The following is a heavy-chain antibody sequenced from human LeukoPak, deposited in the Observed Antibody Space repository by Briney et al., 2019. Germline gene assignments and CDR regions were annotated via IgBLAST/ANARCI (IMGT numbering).Heavy chain of an antibody. CDR1: RYTFTSSY. CDR2: INPSGGST. J-gene: IGHJ4*02. CDR3: ARGSVGDTYY. Sequence: GASVKVSCKASRYTFTSSYMHWGRQAPGQGLEWMGIINPSGGSTSYAQKFQGRVTMTRDTSTSTVYMELSSLRSEDTAVYYCARGSVGDTYYWGQGTLVTVSS. V-gene: IGHV1-46*01. D-gene: IGHD1-26*01.